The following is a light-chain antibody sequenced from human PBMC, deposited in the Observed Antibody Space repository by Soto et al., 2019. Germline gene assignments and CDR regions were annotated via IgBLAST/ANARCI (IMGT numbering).Light chain of an antibody. J-gene: IGKJ1*01. CDR1: QSISSW. CDR3: QQYNSYPVT. CDR2: KAS. Sequence: DIQMTQSPSTLSASVGDRVTITCRANQSISSWLAWYQQKPGKAPKLLIYKASSLESGVPSRFSGSGSGTEFTLTISSLQPDDFATYYCQQYNSYPVTFGQGTKVEIK. V-gene: IGKV1-5*03.